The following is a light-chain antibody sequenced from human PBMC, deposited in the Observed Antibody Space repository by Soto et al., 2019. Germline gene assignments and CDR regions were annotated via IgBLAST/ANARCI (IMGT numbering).Light chain of an antibody. CDR2: AAS. Sequence: DIQMTQSPSFVSASVGDRVTITCRASQAVSTWLAWYQQKPGDAPKLLIYAASTLQSGVPSRFSGSGSGTDFTLTIRSLQPEDFATYYCQQSNSFPRTFGEGT. J-gene: IGKJ4*01. V-gene: IGKV1-12*01. CDR3: QQSNSFPRT. CDR1: QAVSTW.